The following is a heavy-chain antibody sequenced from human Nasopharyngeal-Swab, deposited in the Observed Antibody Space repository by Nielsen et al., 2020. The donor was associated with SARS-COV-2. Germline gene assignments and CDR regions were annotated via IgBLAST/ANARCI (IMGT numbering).Heavy chain of an antibody. J-gene: IGHJ6*02. CDR1: GFTFSRYG. CDR2: IWYDGGNK. CDR3: ARELVRGVITDYYYGMDV. V-gene: IGHV3-33*01. Sequence: GGSLRLSSAASGFTFSRYGMHWVRQAPGKGLEWVAVIWYDGGNKYYADSVKGRFTISRENSKNTLYLQMNSLRAEDTAVYYCARELVRGVITDYYYGMDVWGQGTTVTGSS. D-gene: IGHD3-10*01.